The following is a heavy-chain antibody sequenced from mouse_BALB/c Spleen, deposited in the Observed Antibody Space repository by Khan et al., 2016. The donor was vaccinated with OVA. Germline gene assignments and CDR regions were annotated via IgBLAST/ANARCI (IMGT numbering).Heavy chain of an antibody. CDR1: GYSFTGYF. J-gene: IGHJ2*01. CDR2: INPHIGET. V-gene: IGHV1-20*02. CDR3: ARIYGSDFDY. D-gene: IGHD1-1*01. Sequence: VQPKESGPELVKPGASVKISCKASGYSFTGYFMNWVMQSHGKSLEWIGRINPHIGETFYNQKFKGKATLTVDESSSTAHMELRSLASEDSAVYYCARIYGSDFDYWGQGTPLTVSS.